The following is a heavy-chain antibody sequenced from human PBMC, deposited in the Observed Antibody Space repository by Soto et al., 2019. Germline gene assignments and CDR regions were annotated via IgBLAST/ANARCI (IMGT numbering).Heavy chain of an antibody. D-gene: IGHD5-18*01. CDR2: ISSSSSYI. J-gene: IGHJ4*02. Sequence: EVQLVESGGGLVKPGGSLRLSCAASGFTFSSYSMNWVRQAPGKGLEWVSSISSSSSYIYYADSVKGRFTISRDNAKNSLYLQMISLRAEDTAVYYCARDRRGYSYGSFDYWGQGTLVTVSS. CDR1: GFTFSSYS. V-gene: IGHV3-21*01. CDR3: ARDRRGYSYGSFDY.